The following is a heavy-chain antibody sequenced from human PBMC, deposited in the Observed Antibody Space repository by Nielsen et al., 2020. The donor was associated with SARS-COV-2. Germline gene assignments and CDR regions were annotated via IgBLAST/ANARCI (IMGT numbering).Heavy chain of an antibody. J-gene: IGHJ4*02. CDR2: IWYDGSNK. CDR3: ARDLSGVVAATSMADY. Sequence: GESLKISCAASGFTFSSYGMHWVRQAPGKGLEWVAVIWYDGSNKYYADSVKGRFTISRDNSKNTLYLQMNSLRAEDTAVYYCARDLSGVVAATSMADYWGQGTLVTVSS. D-gene: IGHD2-15*01. V-gene: IGHV3-33*08. CDR1: GFTFSSYG.